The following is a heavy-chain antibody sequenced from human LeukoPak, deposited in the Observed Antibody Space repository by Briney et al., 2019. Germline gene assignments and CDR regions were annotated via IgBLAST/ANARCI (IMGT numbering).Heavy chain of an antibody. CDR1: GFTFSSYG. CDR3: AKVSGSSSWYLFDP. Sequence: GGSLRLSCAASGFTFSSYGMHWVRQAPGKGLEWVAFIRYDGSNKYYADSVKGRFTISRDNSKNTLYLQMNSLGAEDTAVYYCAKVSGSSSWYLFDPWGQGTLVTVSS. J-gene: IGHJ5*02. V-gene: IGHV3-30*02. D-gene: IGHD6-13*01. CDR2: IRYDGSNK.